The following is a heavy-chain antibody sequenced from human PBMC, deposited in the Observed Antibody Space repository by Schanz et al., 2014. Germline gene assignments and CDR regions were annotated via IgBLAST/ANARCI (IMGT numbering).Heavy chain of an antibody. CDR3: ARDGNYYGSRNYYKTPYYFDY. Sequence: QAQLMESGGGVVQPGTSLILSCSVSGFILNTYGIHWFRQPSGKGLEWVAVIWNNGVTKYYADSVRGRFTISRDRFQNTLYLRMSSLRAEDTAIYYCARDGNYYGSRNYYKTPYYFDYWGQGTLVTVSS. CDR2: IWNNGVTK. CDR1: GFILNTYG. D-gene: IGHD3-10*01. V-gene: IGHV3-33*01. J-gene: IGHJ4*02.